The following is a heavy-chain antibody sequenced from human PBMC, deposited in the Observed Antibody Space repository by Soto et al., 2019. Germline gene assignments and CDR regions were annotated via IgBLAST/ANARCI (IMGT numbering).Heavy chain of an antibody. CDR2: ISGSVGST. CDR1: GHTFHNYA. D-gene: IGHD2-2*01. Sequence: EVQLLESGGGLEQPGGSLRLSCVGSGHTFHNYAMPWVRQAPGKGMEWVSGISGSVGSTYYAVSVRGRFTISRDDSKNTLYLQMNRLRAEDTAVYYCAKVSRGIGVLPAALKWGQGTLVTVYS. CDR3: AKVSRGIGVLPAALK. J-gene: IGHJ4*02. V-gene: IGHV3-23*01.